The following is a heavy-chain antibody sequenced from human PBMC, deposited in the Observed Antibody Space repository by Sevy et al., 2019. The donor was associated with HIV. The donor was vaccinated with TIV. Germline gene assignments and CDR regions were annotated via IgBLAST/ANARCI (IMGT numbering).Heavy chain of an antibody. CDR2: ISGSGGST. CDR1: GFTFSSYA. Sequence: GGSLRLSCAASGFTFSSYAMSWVRQAPGKGLEWVSAISGSGGSTYYADSVKGRFTISRDNSKNTLYLQMNSLRAEDTAVYYCAKTWGRYSSSWYTAWFDPWGQGTLVTVSS. D-gene: IGHD6-13*01. J-gene: IGHJ5*02. V-gene: IGHV3-23*01. CDR3: AKTWGRYSSSWYTAWFDP.